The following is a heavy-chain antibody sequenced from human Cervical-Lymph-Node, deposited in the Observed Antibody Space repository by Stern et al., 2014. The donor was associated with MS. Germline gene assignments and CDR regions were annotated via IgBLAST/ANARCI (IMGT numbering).Heavy chain of an antibody. Sequence: EVKLVESGGGLVQPGRSLRLSCTTSGLTFRKYGMNWFRQTPGKGLQWVGFIRSEIYGGTTEYAAFVKDRFIISRDDSKNITYLQMNSLKNEDTAVYYCTVGVWNLWGQGTLVTVSS. V-gene: IGHV3-49*03. CDR3: TVGVWNL. D-gene: IGHD1-26*01. CDR2: IRSEIYGGTT. J-gene: IGHJ5*02. CDR1: GLTFRKYG.